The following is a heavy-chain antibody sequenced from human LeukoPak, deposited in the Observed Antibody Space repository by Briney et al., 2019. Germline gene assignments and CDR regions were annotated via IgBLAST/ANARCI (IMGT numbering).Heavy chain of an antibody. CDR2: LNSDGSST. D-gene: IGHD4-11*01. V-gene: IGHV3-74*01. CDR3: ARTTRQSSLDY. J-gene: IGHJ4*02. Sequence: GGSLRLSCAASGFTFSSYWMHWVRQVPGKGLVWVSRLNSDGSSTTYADSVKGRFTISRDNARNTLYLQMNSLRAEDTAVYYCARTTRQSSLDYWGQGTLVTVSS. CDR1: GFTFSSYW.